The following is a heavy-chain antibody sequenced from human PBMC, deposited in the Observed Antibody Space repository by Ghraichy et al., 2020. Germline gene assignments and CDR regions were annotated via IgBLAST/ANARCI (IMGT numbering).Heavy chain of an antibody. J-gene: IGHJ3*02. V-gene: IGHV3-30*04. D-gene: IGHD3-10*01. CDR1: GFTFSSYA. CDR2: ISYDGSNK. Sequence: GGSLRLSCAASGFTFSSYAMHWVRQAPGKGLEWVAVISYDGSNKYYADSVKGRFTISRDSSKNTLYLQMDSLRPEDAAVYYCARDSPYYGSGRMGAFDIWGPGTMVTVSS. CDR3: ARDSPYYGSGRMGAFDI.